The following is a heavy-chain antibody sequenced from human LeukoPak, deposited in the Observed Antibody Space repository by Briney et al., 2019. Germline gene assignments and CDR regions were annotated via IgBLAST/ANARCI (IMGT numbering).Heavy chain of an antibody. CDR2: ISFDGSDA. D-gene: IGHD3-22*01. Sequence: PGGSLRLSCAASGFTFSGFWMHWVRQAPGKGLVWVSCISFDGSDATYADSVKGRFTISRDNAKNSLYLQMNSLRAEDTAVYCCARDSPFYDSSGYHPLSYWGQGTLVTVSS. CDR3: ARDSPFYDSSGYHPLSY. CDR1: GFTFSGFW. J-gene: IGHJ4*02. V-gene: IGHV3-74*01.